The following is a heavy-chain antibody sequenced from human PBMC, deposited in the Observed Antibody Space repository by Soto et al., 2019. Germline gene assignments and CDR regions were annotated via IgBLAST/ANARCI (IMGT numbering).Heavy chain of an antibody. CDR3: ARDRVGFAVVTPAH. CDR1: GYTFTDYH. CDR2: ITPDSGDT. Sequence: QVQLVQSGAEVKKSGASVKVSCKASGYTFTDYHMHWVRQAPGQGLEWMGWITPDSGDTKYAQKFQGRVTMTRDTSISTVYMELTCLTSDDTAVYFCARDRVGFAVVTPAHWGQGTLVSVSS. J-gene: IGHJ4*02. D-gene: IGHD3-3*01. V-gene: IGHV1-2*02.